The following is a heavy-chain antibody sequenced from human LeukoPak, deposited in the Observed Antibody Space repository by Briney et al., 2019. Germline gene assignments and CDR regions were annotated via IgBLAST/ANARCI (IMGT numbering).Heavy chain of an antibody. CDR1: GFTFTNYG. V-gene: IGHV3-30*03. CDR2: ITYDGYYK. D-gene: IGHD5-18*01. J-gene: IGHJ4*02. Sequence: GGSLRLSCAASGFTFTNYGMHWVRQAPGKGLEWVALITYDGYYKYYSDSVKGRFTISSDTSKNTLYLQMNSLRAEDTAVYFCARAQGGKIQLWDYYFDYWGQGTLVTVSS. CDR3: ARAQGGKIQLWDYYFDY.